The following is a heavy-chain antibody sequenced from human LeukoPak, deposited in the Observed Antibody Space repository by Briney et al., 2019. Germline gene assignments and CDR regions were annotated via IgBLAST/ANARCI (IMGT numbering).Heavy chain of an antibody. CDR2: IYHSGST. CDR3: ARSRPPRRTTIFGDGAFDI. J-gene: IGHJ3*02. V-gene: IGHV4-38-2*01. Sequence: SETLSLTCAVSGYSISSGYYWGWIRQPPGKGLEWIGNIYHSGSTYYNPSLKSRITISVDTSKNQFSLKLSSVTAADTAVYYCARSRPPRRTTIFGDGAFDIWGQGTKVTVSS. CDR1: GYSISSGYY. D-gene: IGHD3-3*01.